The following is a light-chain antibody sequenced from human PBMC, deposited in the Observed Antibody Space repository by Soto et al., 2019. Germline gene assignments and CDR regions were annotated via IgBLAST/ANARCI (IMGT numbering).Light chain of an antibody. CDR3: CSYAGSYTWV. Sequence: QSALTQPRSVSGSPGQSVTISCTGTSSDVGGYKYVSWYQQHPGKAPKLMIDDVSKRPSGVPDRFSGSKSGNTASLTISGLQAEDEADYYCCSYAGSYTWVFGGGTKINVL. J-gene: IGLJ3*02. CDR1: SSDVGGYKY. CDR2: DVS. V-gene: IGLV2-11*01.